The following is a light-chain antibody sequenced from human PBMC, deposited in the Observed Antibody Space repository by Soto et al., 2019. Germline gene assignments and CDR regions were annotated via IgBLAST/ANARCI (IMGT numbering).Light chain of an antibody. CDR1: GSDVGGYNY. Sequence: QSALTQPASVSGSPGQSITLSCTGTGSDVGGYNYVSWYQQHPGKAPKLIIFEVSNRPSGVSNRFSASKSGNTASLTISGLQADDAAFYYCSSYASITVWVFGGGTKLTVL. CDR2: EVS. V-gene: IGLV2-14*01. CDR3: SSYASITVWV. J-gene: IGLJ3*02.